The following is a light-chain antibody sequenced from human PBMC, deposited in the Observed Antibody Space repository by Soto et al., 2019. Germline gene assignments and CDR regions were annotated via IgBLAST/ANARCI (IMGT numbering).Light chain of an antibody. CDR3: CSYAVRSTCV. Sequence: SLLTQPASVSGSRGQSITISCTGTSGDVGSYNLISWYQQHPGKAPTLMIYEGSKRPSGVSNRFSGSTSCNTASLTISGPQAEAEANHFFCSYAVRSTCVFAAGTQVTVL. J-gene: IGLJ1*01. V-gene: IGLV2-23*01. CDR2: EGS. CDR1: SGDVGSYNL.